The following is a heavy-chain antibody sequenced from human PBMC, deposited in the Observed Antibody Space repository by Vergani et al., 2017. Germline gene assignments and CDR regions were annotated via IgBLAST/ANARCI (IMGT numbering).Heavy chain of an antibody. CDR3: ASDVVYRYYYYGRDV. CDR2: IYSGGST. J-gene: IGHJ6*02. D-gene: IGHD2-8*02. Sequence: EVQLVESGGGLVQPGGSLRLSCAASGFTVSSNYMSWVRQAPGKGLEWVSVIYSGGSTYYADSVKGRFTISRDNSKNTLYLQMNSLRAEDTAVYYCASDVVYRYYYYGRDVWGQGTTVTVSS. CDR1: GFTVSSNY. V-gene: IGHV3-66*02.